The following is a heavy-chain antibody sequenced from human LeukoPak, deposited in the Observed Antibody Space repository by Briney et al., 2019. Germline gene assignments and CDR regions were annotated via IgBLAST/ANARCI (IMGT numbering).Heavy chain of an antibody. J-gene: IGHJ4*02. V-gene: IGHV4-61*02. CDR3: VRPGYCSSTSCPPDH. CDR1: GGSISSGSYY. D-gene: IGHD2-2*01. Sequence: SQTLSLTCTVSGGSISSGSYYWSWIRQPAGKGLEWIGRIYTSGSTNYNPSLKSRVTISVDTSKNQFSLKLSSVTAADTAVYYCVRPGYCSSTSCPPDHWGQGTLVTVSS. CDR2: IYTSGST.